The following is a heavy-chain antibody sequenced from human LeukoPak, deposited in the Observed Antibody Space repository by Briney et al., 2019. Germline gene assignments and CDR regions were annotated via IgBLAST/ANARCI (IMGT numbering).Heavy chain of an antibody. D-gene: IGHD6-13*01. CDR3: AKDLKYSIAAAGTFDY. J-gene: IGHJ4*02. CDR1: GLTFSSYA. V-gene: IGHV3-23*01. CDR2: ISGSGGST. Sequence: PGGSLRLSCAASGLTFSSYAMSWVRQAPGKGLEWVSAISGSGGSTYYADSVKGRFTISRDNSKNTLYLQMNSLRAEDTAVYYCAKDLKYSIAAAGTFDYWGQGTLVTVSS.